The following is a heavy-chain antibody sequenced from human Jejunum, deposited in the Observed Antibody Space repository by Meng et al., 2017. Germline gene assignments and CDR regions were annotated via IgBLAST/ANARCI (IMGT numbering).Heavy chain of an antibody. Sequence: SCIASGFTLSTYWMNWVRQAPGKGLVWVSRIGPDGTHTNYADSVKGRFAISRDNAKNTLYLEMNSLRAEDTAVYYCARVASGNSQGPEGTDYWGQGTLVTVSS. CDR3: ARVASGNSQGPEGTDY. CDR2: IGPDGTHT. V-gene: IGHV3-74*01. D-gene: IGHD1/OR15-1a*01. J-gene: IGHJ4*02. CDR1: GFTLSTYW.